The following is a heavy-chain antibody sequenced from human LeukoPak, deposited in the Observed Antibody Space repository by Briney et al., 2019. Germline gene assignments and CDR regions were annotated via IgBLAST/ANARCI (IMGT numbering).Heavy chain of an antibody. V-gene: IGHV4-59*12. Sequence: MTSETLSLTCTVSGGSISSYYWSWIRQPPGKGLEWIGYIYYSGSTNYNPSLKSRVTISVDTSKNQFSLKLRSVTAADTAVYYCARCFNIVVVPAAIRRNCYGMDVWGQGTTVTVSS. J-gene: IGHJ6*02. CDR2: IYYSGST. CDR3: ARCFNIVVVPAAIRRNCYGMDV. D-gene: IGHD2-2*02. CDR1: GGSISSYY.